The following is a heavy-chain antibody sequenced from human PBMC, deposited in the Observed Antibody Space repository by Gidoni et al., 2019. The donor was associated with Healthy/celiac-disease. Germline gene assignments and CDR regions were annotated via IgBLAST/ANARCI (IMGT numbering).Heavy chain of an antibody. D-gene: IGHD2-2*01. CDR1: GFTFSRHP. CDR3: AKVGGYCSSTSCLYFDY. J-gene: IGHJ4*02. Sequence: EVQLLESGGGLVQPGGSLRLSCAASGFTFSRHPMSWVRQAPGKGLEWVSAISGSGGSTYYADTVKGRFTISRDNSKNTLYLQMNSLRAEDTAVYYCAKVGGYCSSTSCLYFDYWGQGTLVTVSS. V-gene: IGHV3-23*01. CDR2: ISGSGGST.